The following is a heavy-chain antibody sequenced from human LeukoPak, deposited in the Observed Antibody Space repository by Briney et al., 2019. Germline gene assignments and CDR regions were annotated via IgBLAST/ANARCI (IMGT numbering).Heavy chain of an antibody. CDR1: GNYW. V-gene: IGHV3-74*01. Sequence: PGGSLRRSRAASGNYWMHWVRQAPGKGLVWVSHINGDGSWTTYADSVKGRFTISKDNAKNTVYLQMNNLRAEDTAVYYCVSFYETYWGRGTLVTVSS. CDR2: INGDGSWT. D-gene: IGHD2-2*01. CDR3: VSFYETY. J-gene: IGHJ4*02.